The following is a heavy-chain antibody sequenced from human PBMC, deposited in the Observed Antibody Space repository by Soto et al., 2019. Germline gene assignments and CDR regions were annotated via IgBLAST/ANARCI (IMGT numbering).Heavy chain of an antibody. CDR2: ISYDGSNE. CDR1: GFIFSTYG. J-gene: IGHJ4*02. CDR3: TTEYIVGTTWGYFES. Sequence: VQLVESGGGVVQPGGSLRLSCAASGFIFSTYGMHWVRQVPGKGLEWVAHISYDGSNEHYADSVKGRFTVSRDNAKNTLSLQLTSLRSEDTAVYYCTTEYIVGTTWGYFESWGQGTLVTVSS. V-gene: IGHV3-30*03. D-gene: IGHD1-26*01.